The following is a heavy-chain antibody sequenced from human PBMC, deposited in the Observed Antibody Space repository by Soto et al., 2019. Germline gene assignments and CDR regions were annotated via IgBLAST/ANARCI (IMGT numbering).Heavy chain of an antibody. V-gene: IGHV3-74*01. CDR1: GFSLGPYW. CDR3: ARAQTPGEY. Sequence: EVPLVESGGGLVQPGGSLRLSCAASGFSLGPYWMHWVRQVPGKGLVWVARINGDGSTTNYADSVKGRFSIARDNAKNTLDLKMNSLRAEDTAVYHCARAQTPGEYWGQGTLVTVSS. J-gene: IGHJ4*02. CDR2: INGDGSTT.